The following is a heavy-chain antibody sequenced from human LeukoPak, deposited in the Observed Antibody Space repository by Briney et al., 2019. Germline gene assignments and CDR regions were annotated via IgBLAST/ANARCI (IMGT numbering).Heavy chain of an antibody. CDR2: IWYDGSNK. J-gene: IGHJ6*02. D-gene: IGHD4-17*01. CDR3: ARVDYGDYQTDYYYYGMDV. CDR1: EFIFSNYG. Sequence: GGSLRLSCAASEFIFSNYGMNWVRQAPGKGLEWVAVIWYDGSNKYYADSVKGRFTISRDNSKNTLYLQMNSLRAEDTAVYYCARVDYGDYQTDYYYYGMDVWGQGTTVTVSS. V-gene: IGHV3-33*08.